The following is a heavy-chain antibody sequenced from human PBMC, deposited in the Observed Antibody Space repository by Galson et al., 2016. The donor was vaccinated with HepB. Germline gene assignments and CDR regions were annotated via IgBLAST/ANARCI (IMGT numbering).Heavy chain of an antibody. V-gene: IGHV5-51*01. CDR3: ARHFHPPPNHFYYYGMDV. D-gene: IGHD2-8*01. J-gene: IGHJ6*02. CDR2: IHPSDSDT. Sequence: QSGAEVKKPGESLKIPCKASGYSFTNFWIGWVRQMPGKGLEWMGVIHPSDSDTKYSPSIQGRATIPVDKSITTVYLQWSSLKASDTAMYFCARHFHPPPNHFYYYGMDVWGQGTTVTVSS. CDR1: GYSFTNFW.